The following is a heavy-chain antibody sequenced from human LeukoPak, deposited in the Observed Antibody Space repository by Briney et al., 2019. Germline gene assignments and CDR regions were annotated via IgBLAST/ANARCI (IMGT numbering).Heavy chain of an antibody. D-gene: IGHD3-10*01. CDR3: AKDSTSYYYGSGSYDY. J-gene: IGHJ4*02. Sequence: GGSLRLSCAASGFTFNNYAMTWVRQAPGKGLEWVSVISGSGGSTDYADSAKGRFTISRDNSKNTLYLQMNSLRAEDTALYYCAKDSTSYYYGSGSYDYWGQGTLVTVSS. CDR1: GFTFNNYA. CDR2: ISGSGGST. V-gene: IGHV3-23*01.